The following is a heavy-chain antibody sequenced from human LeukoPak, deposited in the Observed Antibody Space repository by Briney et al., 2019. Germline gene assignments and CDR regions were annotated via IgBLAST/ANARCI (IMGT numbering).Heavy chain of an antibody. J-gene: IGHJ3*02. CDR1: GYTLTDLS. V-gene: IGHV7-4-1*02. D-gene: IGHD3-9*01. CDR3: ARDLYFDWGPGAFDI. CDR2: INTNTGNP. Sequence: ASVKVSCKVSGYTLTDLSMHWVRQAPGQGLEWMGWINTNTGNPTYAQGFTGRFVFSLDTSVSTAYLQISSLKAEDTAVYYCARDLYFDWGPGAFDIWGQGTMVTVSS.